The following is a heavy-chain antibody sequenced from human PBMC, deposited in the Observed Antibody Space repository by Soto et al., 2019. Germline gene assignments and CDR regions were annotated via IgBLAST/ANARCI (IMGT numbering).Heavy chain of an antibody. CDR2: IWYDGSNK. Sequence: PGGSLRLSCAASGFTFSSYGMHWVRQAPGKGLEWVAVIWYDGSNKYYADSVKGRFTISRDNSKNTLYLQMNSLRAEDTAVYYCARSGYSGYDFLVCSGGSCYSDYYYGMDVWGQGTTVTVSS. V-gene: IGHV3-33*01. D-gene: IGHD2-15*01. CDR1: GFTFSSYG. J-gene: IGHJ6*02. CDR3: ARSGYSGYDFLVCSGGSCYSDYYYGMDV.